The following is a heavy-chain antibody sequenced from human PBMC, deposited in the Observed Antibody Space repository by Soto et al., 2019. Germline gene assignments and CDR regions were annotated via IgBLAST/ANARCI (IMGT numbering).Heavy chain of an antibody. D-gene: IGHD3-22*01. V-gene: IGHV4-30-4*01. CDR3: ASYDSSGYGPDY. J-gene: IGHJ4*02. Sequence: SETLSLTCTVSGGSTSSGDYYWSWIRQPPGKGLEWIGYIYYSGSTYYNPSLTSRVTISVDTSKNQFSLKLSSVTAADTAVYYCASYDSSGYGPDYWGQGTLVTVSS. CDR2: IYYSGST. CDR1: GGSTSSGDYY.